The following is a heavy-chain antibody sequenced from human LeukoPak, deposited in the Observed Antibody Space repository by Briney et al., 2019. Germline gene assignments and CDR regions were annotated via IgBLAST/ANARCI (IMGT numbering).Heavy chain of an antibody. CDR1: GFTFSSYG. J-gene: IGHJ5*02. CDR2: ISYDGSNK. CDR3: AKDRDGSSWTRAGFDP. D-gene: IGHD6-13*01. Sequence: GRSLRLSCAASGFTFSSYGMHWVRQAPGKGLEWVAVISYDGSNKYYADSVKGRFTISRDNSKNTLYLQMNSLRAEDTAVYYWAKDRDGSSWTRAGFDPWGQGTLVTVS. V-gene: IGHV3-30*18.